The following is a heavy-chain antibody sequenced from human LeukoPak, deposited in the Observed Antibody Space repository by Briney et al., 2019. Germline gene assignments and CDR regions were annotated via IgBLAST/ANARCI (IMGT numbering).Heavy chain of an antibody. Sequence: GGSLRLSCAASGFTFSSYAMSWVRQAPGKGLEWVSAISGSGGSTYYADSVKGRFTISRDNPKNTLYLQMNSLRAEDTAVYYCAKDLAEFLEWLNDYYYGMDVWGQGTTVTVSS. J-gene: IGHJ6*02. CDR1: GFTFSSYA. V-gene: IGHV3-23*01. CDR2: ISGSGGST. CDR3: AKDLAEFLEWLNDYYYGMDV. D-gene: IGHD3-3*01.